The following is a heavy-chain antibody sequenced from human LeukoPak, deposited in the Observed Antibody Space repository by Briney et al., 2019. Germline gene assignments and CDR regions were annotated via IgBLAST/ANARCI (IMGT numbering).Heavy chain of an antibody. J-gene: IGHJ4*02. CDR3: ATSSVRY. D-gene: IGHD3-9*01. V-gene: IGHV5-51*01. CDR1: GYTFSDYW. Sequence: GEPLKISCRVSGYTFSDYWIGWVRQEPGKGLDWMGIIYPYNSETRYNPSFQGQVTISVDMSISTTYLQWDSLKAPDTAIYYCATSSVRYWGQGTLVTVS. CDR2: IYPYNSET.